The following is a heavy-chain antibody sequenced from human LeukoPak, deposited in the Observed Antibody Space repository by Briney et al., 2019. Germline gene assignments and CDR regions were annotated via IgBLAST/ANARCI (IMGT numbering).Heavy chain of an antibody. V-gene: IGHV3-23*01. CDR3: AKDLSGSSHNWFDP. CDR1: GFTFSSYA. Sequence: GGSLRLSCAASGFTFSSYAMSWVRQAPGKGLEWVSDISGYGGSTYYADSVKGRSTISRDNSKNTLYLQMNRLRAEDTAVYYCAKDLSGSSHNWFDPWGQGTLVTVSS. CDR2: ISGYGGST. J-gene: IGHJ5*02. D-gene: IGHD3-10*01.